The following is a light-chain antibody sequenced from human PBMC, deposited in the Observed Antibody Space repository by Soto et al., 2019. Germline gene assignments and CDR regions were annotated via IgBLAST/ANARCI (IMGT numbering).Light chain of an antibody. Sequence: QSVLTQPASVSGSPGQSITISCTGTSSDIGGYNYVSWYQQHPGKAPNLIIYEVSNRPSGVSNRFSGSKSGNTASLTISGLQAEDEADYYCSSYASSSTIFAGGTKLTVL. J-gene: IGLJ2*01. CDR2: EVS. CDR1: SSDIGGYNY. V-gene: IGLV2-14*01. CDR3: SSYASSSTI.